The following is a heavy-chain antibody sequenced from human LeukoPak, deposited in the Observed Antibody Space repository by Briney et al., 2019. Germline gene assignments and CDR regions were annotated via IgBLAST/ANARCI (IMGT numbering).Heavy chain of an antibody. CDR3: ATTVTTPLDY. CDR1: VGTFSSYA. D-gene: IGHD4-17*01. CDR2: IIPILGIA. V-gene: IGHV1-69*04. Sequence: GSSVTVSCKASVGTFSSYAISWVRQAPGQGREWMGRIIPILGIANYAQKFQGRVTITADKSTSTAYMELSSLRSADTAVYYCATTVTTPLDYWGQGTLVTVSS. J-gene: IGHJ4*02.